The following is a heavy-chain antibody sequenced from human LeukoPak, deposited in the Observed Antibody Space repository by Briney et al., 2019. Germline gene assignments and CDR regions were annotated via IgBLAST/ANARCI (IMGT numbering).Heavy chain of an antibody. CDR3: ARGFCSSTSCYLYFDY. CDR1: GFTFSSYW. CDR2: INSDESST. V-gene: IGHV3-74*01. Sequence: GGSLRLSCAASGFTFSSYWMHWVRQAPGKGLVWVSRINSDESSTSYADSVKGRFTISRDNAKNTLSLQMNSLKAEDTAVYYCARGFCSSTSCYLYFDYWGQGTLVTVSS. D-gene: IGHD2-2*01. J-gene: IGHJ4*02.